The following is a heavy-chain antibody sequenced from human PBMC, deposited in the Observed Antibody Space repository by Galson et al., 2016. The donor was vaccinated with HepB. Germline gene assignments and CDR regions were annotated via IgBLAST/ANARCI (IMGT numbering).Heavy chain of an antibody. J-gene: IGHJ4*02. D-gene: IGHD3-10*01. CDR2: INHSGSN. CDR3: ARVPFYFGSGILDY. V-gene: IGHV4-34*01. Sequence: SETLSLTCAVYGGSFSSFYWTWIRQPPGKGLEWIGEINHSGSNNYNPSLKSRVSVTVDTSKNQFSLKLTSVTAADTAIYYCARVPFYFGSGILDYWGQGTPVTVSS. CDR1: GGSFSSFY.